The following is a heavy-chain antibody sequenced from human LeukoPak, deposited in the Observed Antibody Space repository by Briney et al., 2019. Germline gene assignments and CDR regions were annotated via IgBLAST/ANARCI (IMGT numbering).Heavy chain of an antibody. CDR2: INPNSGGT. Sequence: ASVKVSCKASGYTFTGYYMHWVRQAPGQGLEWMGWINPNSGGTNYAQKFQGRVTMTRDTSISTAYIELSRLRSDDTAVYYCAVVVVVAATRGFDYWGQGTLVTVSS. D-gene: IGHD2-15*01. CDR1: GYTFTGYY. J-gene: IGHJ4*02. V-gene: IGHV1-2*02. CDR3: AVVVVVAATRGFDY.